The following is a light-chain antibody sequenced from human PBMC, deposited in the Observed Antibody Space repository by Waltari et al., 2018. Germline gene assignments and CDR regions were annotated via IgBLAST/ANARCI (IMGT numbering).Light chain of an antibody. CDR3: QQYNIGQT. Sequence: EIVMTQSPATLSVSPGERATLSCRTSQSVSSNLAWYQQKPGQAPRLLIYGASTRATGIPARFSGSGSGTEFTLTISSMQSEDFAVYYCQQYNIGQTFGQGTKVEIK. J-gene: IGKJ1*01. CDR2: GAS. V-gene: IGKV3-15*01. CDR1: QSVSSN.